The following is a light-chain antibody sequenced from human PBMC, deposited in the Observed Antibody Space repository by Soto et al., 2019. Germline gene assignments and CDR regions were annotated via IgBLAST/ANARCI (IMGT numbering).Light chain of an antibody. CDR3: QQSYSSPQLT. CDR2: AAS. Sequence: IQLTQSPSSLSASVGDRVTITCRASQGIAGYLAWYQQKPGKAPKLLIYAASTLQSGVPSRFSGSGSLTHFALTIGSLQPEDFATYFCQQSYSSPQLTVGGRTKVDIK. J-gene: IGKJ4*01. V-gene: IGKV1-9*01. CDR1: QGIAGY.